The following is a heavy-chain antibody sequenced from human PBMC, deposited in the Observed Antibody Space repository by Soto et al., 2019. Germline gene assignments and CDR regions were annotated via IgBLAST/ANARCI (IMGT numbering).Heavy chain of an antibody. CDR3: ARHQMGATYYYYYGMDV. Sequence: PGESLKIPCKGSGYSFTSYWISWVRQMPGKGLEWMGRIDPSDSYTNYSPSFQGHVTISADKSISTAYLQWSSLKASDTAMYYCARHQMGATYYYYYGMDVWGQGTTVTVSS. J-gene: IGHJ6*02. D-gene: IGHD1-26*01. CDR1: GYSFTSYW. CDR2: IDPSDSYT. V-gene: IGHV5-10-1*01.